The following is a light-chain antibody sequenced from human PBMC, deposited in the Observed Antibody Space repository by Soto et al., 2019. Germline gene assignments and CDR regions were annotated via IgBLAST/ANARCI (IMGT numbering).Light chain of an antibody. CDR1: QSIDDR. Sequence: DIQMTQSPSTLSASVGDRVTITCRASQSIDDRLAWYQQKPGKVPKMMIYGASSLESGVPSRFSGSGSGTEFTITISSLHPDDFATYYCQQYSRFWTFGQGTKVEMK. J-gene: IGKJ1*01. V-gene: IGKV1-5*03. CDR3: QQYSRFWT. CDR2: GAS.